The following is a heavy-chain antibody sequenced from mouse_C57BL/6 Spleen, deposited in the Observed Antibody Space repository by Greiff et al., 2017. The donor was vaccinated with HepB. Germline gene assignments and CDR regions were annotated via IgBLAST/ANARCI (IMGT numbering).Heavy chain of an antibody. J-gene: IGHJ3*01. Sequence: VQLQQSGAELVKPGASVKISCKASGYAFRSYWMNWVKQRPGKGLEWIGQIYPGDGATTYNGKFKGKATLTADKSSSTAYMQLSSLTSEDSAVYFCARWLYYDYDGFAYWGQGTLVTVSA. D-gene: IGHD2-4*01. V-gene: IGHV1-80*01. CDR2: IYPGDGAT. CDR1: GYAFRSYW. CDR3: ARWLYYDYDGFAY.